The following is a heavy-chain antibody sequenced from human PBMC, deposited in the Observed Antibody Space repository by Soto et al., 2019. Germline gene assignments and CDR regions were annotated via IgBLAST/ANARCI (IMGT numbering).Heavy chain of an antibody. J-gene: IGHJ5*02. CDR2: INAGNGNT. Sequence: ASVKVSCKASGYTFTSYAIHWVRQAPGQSLEWMGWINAGNGNTKSSEKFQGRVTISRATSASTAYLELSRLTSEDTAVYFCAREVVCYFSTSCSWIRSECFDPWGQGTLVTVSS. D-gene: IGHD2-2*01. CDR3: AREVVCYFSTSCSWIRSECFDP. CDR1: GYTFTSYA. V-gene: IGHV1-3*01.